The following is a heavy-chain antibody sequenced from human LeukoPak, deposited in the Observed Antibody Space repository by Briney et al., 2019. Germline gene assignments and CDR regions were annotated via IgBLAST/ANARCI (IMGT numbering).Heavy chain of an antibody. J-gene: IGHJ3*02. CDR2: IRYDGSNK. V-gene: IGHV3-30*02. D-gene: IGHD3-10*01. CDR3: ARDKIWGFGELLAVKLHAFDI. CDR1: GFTFSSYG. Sequence: GGSPRLSCAASGFTFSSYGMHWVRQAPGKGLEWVAFIRYDGSNKYYADSVKGRFTISRDNAKNSLYLQMNSLRAEDTAVYYCARDKIWGFGELLAVKLHAFDIWGQGTMVTVSS.